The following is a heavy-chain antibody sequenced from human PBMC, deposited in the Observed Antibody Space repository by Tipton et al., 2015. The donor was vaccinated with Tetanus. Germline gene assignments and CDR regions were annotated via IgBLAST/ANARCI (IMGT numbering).Heavy chain of an antibody. CDR3: ARWGDASGSTNLYAFDI. D-gene: IGHD3-10*01. V-gene: IGHV4-31*03. CDR1: GASINAGGYL. J-gene: IGHJ3*02. Sequence: TLSLTCTVSGASINAGGYLWTWVRQYPGKGLEWIGNIYYTAHTSYTPSLDSRVSISVDTSKNQFSPRLTSVTAADAAVYYCARWGDASGSTNLYAFDIWGQGTMVSVSS. CDR2: IYYTAHT.